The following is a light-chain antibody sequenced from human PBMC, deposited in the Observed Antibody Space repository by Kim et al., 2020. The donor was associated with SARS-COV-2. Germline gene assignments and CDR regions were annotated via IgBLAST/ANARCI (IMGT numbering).Light chain of an antibody. CDR2: YDD. V-gene: IGLV1-36*01. J-gene: IGLJ2*01. CDR3: AAWDDRLNGVV. CDR1: SSNIGNNA. Sequence: QRVTISCSGSSSNIGNNAVNWYQQIPGKAPKLLIYYDDLLPSGVSDRFSGSKSGTSASLAISGLQSEDEADYYCAAWDDRLNGVVFGGGTKLTVL.